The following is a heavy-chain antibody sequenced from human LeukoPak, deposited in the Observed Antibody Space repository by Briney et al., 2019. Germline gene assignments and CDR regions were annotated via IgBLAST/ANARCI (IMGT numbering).Heavy chain of an antibody. CDR1: RFTFSNYY. CDR3: ARFMGTGSYAPDY. V-gene: IGHV3-11*03. J-gene: IGHJ4*02. Sequence: KPGGSLRLSCAASRFTFSNYYMSWMRQTPGKGLEWVSYITSSGSYTNYADSVKGRFTISRDNAKNSLYLQMNSLSPEDTAVYYCARFMGTGSYAPDYWGQGTLVTVSS. CDR2: ITSSGSYT. D-gene: IGHD3-10*01.